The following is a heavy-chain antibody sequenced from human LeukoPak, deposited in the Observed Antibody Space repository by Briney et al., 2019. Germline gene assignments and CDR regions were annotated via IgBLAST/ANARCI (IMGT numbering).Heavy chain of an antibody. D-gene: IGHD3-16*02. J-gene: IGHJ3*02. CDR1: GFTFSSYA. CDR2: ISGSGGST. V-gene: IGHV3-23*01. CDR3: AKEDDYVWGSYRYHDAFDI. Sequence: GGSLRLSCAASGFTFSSYAMSWVRQAPGKGLEWVSAISGSGGSTYYADSVKGRFTISRDNPKNTLYLQMNSLRAEDTAVYYCAKEDDYVWGSYRYHDAFDIWGQGTMVTVSS.